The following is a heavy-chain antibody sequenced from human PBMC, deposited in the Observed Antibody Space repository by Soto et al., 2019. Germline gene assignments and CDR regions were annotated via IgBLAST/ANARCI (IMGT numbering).Heavy chain of an antibody. D-gene: IGHD1-20*01. CDR3: ARVGGDRITGTTSGFDY. Sequence: GASVKVSCKASGYTFTSYDINWVRQATGQGLEWMGWMNPNSGNTGYAQKFQGRVTMTRNTSISTAYMELSSLRSEDTAVYYCARVGGDRITGTTSGFDYSGQGTLVTVSS. CDR2: MNPNSGNT. V-gene: IGHV1-8*01. CDR1: GYTFTSYD. J-gene: IGHJ4*02.